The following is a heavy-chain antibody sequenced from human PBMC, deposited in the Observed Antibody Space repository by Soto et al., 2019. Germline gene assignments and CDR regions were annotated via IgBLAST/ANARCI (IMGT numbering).Heavy chain of an antibody. CDR2: IYYNGNT. CDR1: GGSISSYY. Sequence: QVQLQESGPGLVKPSETLSLTCTVSGGSISSYYWSWIWQPPGKGLEWIGYIYYNGNTNYNPSLKSRVTISVDTSRNQFSLKLTSVTAADTAVYYCAVESFARFDPWGQGILVTVSS. D-gene: IGHD1-1*01. J-gene: IGHJ5*02. V-gene: IGHV4-59*01. CDR3: AVESFARFDP.